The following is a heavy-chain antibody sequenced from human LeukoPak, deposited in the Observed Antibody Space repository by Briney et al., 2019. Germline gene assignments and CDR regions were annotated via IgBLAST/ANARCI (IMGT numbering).Heavy chain of an antibody. V-gene: IGHV2-70*11. CDR1: GFSLTTSGMW. CDR3: ARVLTASVWLDY. CDR2: IDWDDDK. J-gene: IGHJ4*02. D-gene: IGHD5/OR15-5a*01. Sequence: ESGPALVKPTETLTLTCTFSGFSLTTSGMWVSWIRQPPVKAPEWLARIDWDDDKYYSASLKTRLTISKDTSKNQVVLRMTNMDPGDTATYYCARVLTASVWLDYWGQGTLVTVSS.